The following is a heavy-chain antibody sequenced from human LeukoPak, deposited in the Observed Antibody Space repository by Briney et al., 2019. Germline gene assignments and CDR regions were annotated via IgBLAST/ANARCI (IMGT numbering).Heavy chain of an antibody. J-gene: IGHJ3*02. V-gene: IGHV3-74*01. D-gene: IGHD3-16*02. CDR2: ITPDGSST. Sequence: GGSLRLSCAASGLTFSSYWMHWVRQAPGKGLVWASRITPDGSSTVYADSVRGRFTVSRDNAKNTLYLQMNSLRVEDTAVYYCASFRSTDIWGQGTTVTVSP. CDR3: ASFRSTDI. CDR1: GLTFSSYW.